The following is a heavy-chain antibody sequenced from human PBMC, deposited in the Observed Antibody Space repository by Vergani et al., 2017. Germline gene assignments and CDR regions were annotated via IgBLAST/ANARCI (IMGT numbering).Heavy chain of an antibody. J-gene: IGHJ6*02. CDR2: IYYSGST. D-gene: IGHD3-10*01. CDR1: GGSISRYY. CDR3: ARSESFYGMDV. V-gene: IGHV4-59*01. Sequence: QVQLQESGPGLVKPSETLSLTCTVSGGSISRYYWSWIRQPPGKGLVWIGYIYYSGSTNYNPSLKSRVTISVDTSKNQFSLKLSSVTAADTAVYYCARSESFYGMDVWGQGTTVTVSS.